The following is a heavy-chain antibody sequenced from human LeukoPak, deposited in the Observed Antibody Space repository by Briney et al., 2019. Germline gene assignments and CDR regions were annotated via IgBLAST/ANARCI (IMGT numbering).Heavy chain of an antibody. Sequence: SETLSLTCNFSGGAFSGYYWTWVRQSPGKGLEWIGEINDSGSTNLNPSLKNRVTMSIDTSKNQFALNVTSLTAADTAVYYCARGRRYCYGSGFYYWSQGGLVTVSS. CDR2: INDSGST. J-gene: IGHJ4*02. D-gene: IGHD3-10*01. V-gene: IGHV4-34*01. CDR3: ARGRRYCYGSGFYY. CDR1: GGAFSGYY.